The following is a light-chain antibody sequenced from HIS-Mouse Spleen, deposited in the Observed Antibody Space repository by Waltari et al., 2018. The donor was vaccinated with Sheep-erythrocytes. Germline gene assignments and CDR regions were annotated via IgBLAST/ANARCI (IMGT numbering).Light chain of an antibody. Sequence: QSALTQPRSVSGSPGPSVTISCTGTSSYVGVYHSVSWYQQHPGKAPKLMIYDVSKRPSGVPDRFSGSKSGNTASLTISGLQAEDEADYYCCSYAGSYNHVFATGTKVTVL. CDR1: SSYVGVYHS. CDR2: DVS. V-gene: IGLV2-11*01. J-gene: IGLJ1*01. CDR3: CSYAGSYNHV.